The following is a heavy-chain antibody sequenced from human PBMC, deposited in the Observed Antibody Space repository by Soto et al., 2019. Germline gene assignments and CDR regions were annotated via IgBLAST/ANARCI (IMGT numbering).Heavy chain of an antibody. Sequence: SVKVSCKASGYSFIGYYMHWVRQAPGQGLEWMGWINPKSGVTNYAQKFQGRVTMTRDTSITTAYMELSSLRSDDTAVYYCARGDVTWFDPWGQGSLVTVSS. D-gene: IGHD2-21*02. J-gene: IGHJ5*02. CDR2: INPKSGVT. CDR3: ARGDVTWFDP. CDR1: GYSFIGYY. V-gene: IGHV1-2*02.